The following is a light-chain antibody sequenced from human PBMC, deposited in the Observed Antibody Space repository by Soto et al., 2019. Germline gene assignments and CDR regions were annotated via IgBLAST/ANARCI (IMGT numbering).Light chain of an antibody. J-gene: IGKJ5*01. V-gene: IGKV1-5*03. CDR3: QQYLSYPIT. CDR2: KAS. Sequence: DIQMTQSPSTLSASVGDRVTITCRASQSLSSWLAWYQQKPGKAPKSLIYKASSLESGVPSRFSGCGSGTEFTLTSSSLQPDDFATYYCQQYLSYPITFGQGTRLEIK. CDR1: QSLSSW.